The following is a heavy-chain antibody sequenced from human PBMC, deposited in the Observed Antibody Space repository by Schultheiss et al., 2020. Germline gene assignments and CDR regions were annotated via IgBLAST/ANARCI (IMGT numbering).Heavy chain of an antibody. J-gene: IGHJ4*02. CDR2: VRNKANNYAT. CDR1: GFTFSDSA. D-gene: IGHD3-10*01. V-gene: IGHV3-73*01. Sequence: GGSLRLSCAASGFTFSDSALHWVRQASGKGLEWVGRVRNKANNYATAYAASVKGRFTISRDDSENTAYLQMNSLKTEDTAVYYCTRLPYGSGTYYNGDWGQGTLVTVSS. CDR3: TRLPYGSGTYYNGD.